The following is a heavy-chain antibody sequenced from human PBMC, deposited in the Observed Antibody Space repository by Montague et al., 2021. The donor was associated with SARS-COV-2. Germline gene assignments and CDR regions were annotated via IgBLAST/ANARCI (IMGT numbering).Heavy chain of an antibody. Sequence: PALVKPTQTLTLTCTVSGLSLNNRLGVTWIRQPPGKALEWLAHIFLNGEQSVSTSLKTRLTVSRDTSKSQVVLSMTNVDPADTATYYCARVRSDPPLLYLGVWDYYFDFWGQGILVSVSS. D-gene: IGHD3-16*02. V-gene: IGHV2-26*01. CDR1: GLSLNNRLG. CDR2: IFLNGEQ. J-gene: IGHJ4*02. CDR3: ARVRSDPPLLYLGVWDYYFDF.